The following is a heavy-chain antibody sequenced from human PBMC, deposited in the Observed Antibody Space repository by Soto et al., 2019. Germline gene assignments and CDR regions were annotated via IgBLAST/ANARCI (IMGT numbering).Heavy chain of an antibody. V-gene: IGHV3-30-3*01. CDR1: GFTFSSYA. Sequence: PGGSLRLSCAASGFTFSSYAMHWVRQAPGKGLEWVAVISYDGSNKYYADSVKDRFTISRDNSKNTLYLQMNSLRAEDTAVYYCARDQADDFWSGYYTGHGMDVWGQGTTVTVSS. CDR2: ISYDGSNK. D-gene: IGHD3-3*01. J-gene: IGHJ6*02. CDR3: ARDQADDFWSGYYTGHGMDV.